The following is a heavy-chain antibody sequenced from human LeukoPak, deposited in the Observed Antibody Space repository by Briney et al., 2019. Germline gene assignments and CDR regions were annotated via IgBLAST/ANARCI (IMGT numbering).Heavy chain of an antibody. CDR1: GFTFSDYY. V-gene: IGHV3-11*01. CDR2: ISSSGSTI. D-gene: IGHD5-12*01. J-gene: IGHJ4*02. CDR3: ARDIRGVATIFVSGQPDY. Sequence: PGGSPRPSCAASGFTFSDYYMSWIRQAPGKGLEWVSYISSSGSTIYYADSVKGRFTISRDNAENSLYLQMNSLRAEDTAVYYCARDIRGVATIFVSGQPDYWGQGTLVTVSS.